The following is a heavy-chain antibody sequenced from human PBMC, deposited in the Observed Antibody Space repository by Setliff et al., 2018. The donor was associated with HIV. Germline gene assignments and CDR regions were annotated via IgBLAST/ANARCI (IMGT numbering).Heavy chain of an antibody. Sequence: PSETLSLTCTVSGGSVSSSSYYWGWIRQRPGKGLEWIGSINYSGNTFYNPSLKSRVTISVDTSKNLFSLKVNSVTAADTAVYYCARHDITLVRGLVWGQGTTVTVSS. CDR3: ARHDITLVRGLV. D-gene: IGHD3-10*01. V-gene: IGHV4-39*01. CDR2: INYSGNT. CDR1: GGSVSSSSYY. J-gene: IGHJ6*02.